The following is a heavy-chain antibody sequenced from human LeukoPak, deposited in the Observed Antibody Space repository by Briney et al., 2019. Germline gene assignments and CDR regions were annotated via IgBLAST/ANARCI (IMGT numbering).Heavy chain of an antibody. Sequence: SGGSLRLSCAASGFTFDDYAMHWVRQAPGKGLEWVSGISWNSGSIGYADSVKGRFTISRGNAKNSLYLQMNSLRAEDTALYYCAKYGSGSYYRSFAFDIWGQGTMVTVSS. CDR2: ISWNSGSI. CDR3: AKYGSGSYYRSFAFDI. D-gene: IGHD3-10*01. CDR1: GFTFDDYA. J-gene: IGHJ3*02. V-gene: IGHV3-9*01.